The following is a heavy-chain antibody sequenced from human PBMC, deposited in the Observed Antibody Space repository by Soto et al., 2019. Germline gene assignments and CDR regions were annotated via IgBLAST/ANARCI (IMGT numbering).Heavy chain of an antibody. V-gene: IGHV4-31*03. Sequence: QVQLRESGPGLVKPSQTLSLTCTVSGGSINSGGYYWNWIRQHPGKGLEWIGYMYYSGRTYYNPFLRRRVIISADASENHFTRKMSSVTAADTAVYFWERGYRQAGYISRWVFDYWGQGTLVSVSS. J-gene: IGHJ4*02. D-gene: IGHD6-13*01. CDR1: GGSINSGGYY. CDR3: ERGYRQAGYISRWVFDY. CDR2: MYYSGRT.